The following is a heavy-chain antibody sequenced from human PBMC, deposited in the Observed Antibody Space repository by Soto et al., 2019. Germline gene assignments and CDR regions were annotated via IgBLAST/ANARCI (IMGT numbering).Heavy chain of an antibody. J-gene: IGHJ4*02. CDR2: IQGGGSI. V-gene: IGHV3-66*01. Sequence: EVMLDESGGGFVKPGGSLRLSCAASGFSVSNNYMTWVRQAPGKGLEWVSVIQGGGSISYADSVRDRFTISRDSSKNTVFLEMNSLRSEDTAVYFWARGEGSGSNALGYWGQGTLVTVSS. CDR3: ARGEGSGSNALGY. D-gene: IGHD3-10*01. CDR1: GFSVSNNY.